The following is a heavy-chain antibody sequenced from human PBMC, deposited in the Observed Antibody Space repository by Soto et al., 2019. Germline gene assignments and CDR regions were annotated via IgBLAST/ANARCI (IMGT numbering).Heavy chain of an antibody. CDR3: ARVLYSIGGERGGVFDF. CDR1: AGSPSRYY. D-gene: IGHD1-26*01. J-gene: IGHJ3*01. Sequence: SENLSLPCTVSAGSPSRYYWSLFRQPPGKGRGWLGCIYNGGTTNYTPPLKRRVTISVDTPKTHFSLKRSSVTAADTAVYYCARVLYSIGGERGGVFDFWAQGTL. V-gene: IGHV4-59*01. CDR2: IYNGGTT.